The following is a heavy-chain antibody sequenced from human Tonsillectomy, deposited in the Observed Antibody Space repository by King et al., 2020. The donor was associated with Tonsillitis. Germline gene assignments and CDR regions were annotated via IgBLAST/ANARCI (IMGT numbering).Heavy chain of an antibody. CDR2: IAYDASFE. Sequence: QLVQSGGGVVQPGRSLRLSCAASGFTISNYGMHWVRQAPGKGLEGVALIAYDASFENYADSVKGRFAISRDNSKNTLYLEMNSLRVEDTAVYYCAKDGICLSDWYFDLWGRGTLVTVSS. CDR3: AKDGICLSDWYFDL. J-gene: IGHJ2*01. D-gene: IGHD3-16*01. CDR1: GFTISNYG. V-gene: IGHV3-30*18.